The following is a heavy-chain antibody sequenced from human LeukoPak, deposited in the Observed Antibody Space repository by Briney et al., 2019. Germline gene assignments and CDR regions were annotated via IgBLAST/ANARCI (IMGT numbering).Heavy chain of an antibody. V-gene: IGHV3-21*01. CDR3: APYSSGWYDGY. J-gene: IGHJ4*02. CDR1: GFTVSSNY. Sequence: GGSLRLSCAASGFTVSSNYMSWVRQAPGRGLEWVSFISSSSTYIYYADSVKGRFTISRDNAQNSLDLEMNSLRAEDTAVYYCAPYSSGWYDGYWGQGTLVTVSS. D-gene: IGHD6-19*01. CDR2: ISSSSTYI.